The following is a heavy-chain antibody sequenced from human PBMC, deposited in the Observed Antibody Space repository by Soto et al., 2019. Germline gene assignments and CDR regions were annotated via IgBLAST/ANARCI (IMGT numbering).Heavy chain of an antibody. CDR1: GYTFTSYA. V-gene: IGHV1-3*01. CDR2: INAGNGNT. Sequence: QVQLVQSGAEVKKPGASLKVSCKASGYTFTSYAMHWVRQAPGQRLEWMGWINAGNGNTKYSQKFQGRVTITRDTSASTAYMELSSLRSEDTAVYYCARLRSYWYFDLWGRGTLVTVSS. J-gene: IGHJ2*01. D-gene: IGHD4-17*01. CDR3: ARLRSYWYFDL.